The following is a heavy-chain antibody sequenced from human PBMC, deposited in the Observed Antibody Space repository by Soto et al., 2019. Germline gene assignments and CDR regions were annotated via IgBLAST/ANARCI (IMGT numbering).Heavy chain of an antibody. CDR2: SKYDGSSA. D-gene: IGHD2-21*01. CDR1: GFNLNGYW. Sequence: EVQLVESGGGLVQPGASLRLSCAASGFNLNGYWMHWVRQGLGKGLVWVSRSKYDGSSATYADSVKGRFTVSRDNAKNTLYLQMNSLRAEDTAVYFCARSDYFDYWGQGTMVTVSS. J-gene: IGHJ4*02. V-gene: IGHV3-74*01. CDR3: ARSDYFDY.